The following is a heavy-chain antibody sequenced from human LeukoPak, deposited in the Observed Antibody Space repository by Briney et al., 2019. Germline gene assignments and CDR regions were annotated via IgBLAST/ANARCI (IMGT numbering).Heavy chain of an antibody. CDR2: IWYDGSNE. D-gene: IGHD6-13*01. J-gene: IGHJ3*02. V-gene: IGHV3-33*03. CDR1: GFTFSSYG. Sequence: PGGSLRLSCAASGFTFSSYGMHWVRQAPGKGPEWVAVIWYDGSNENYADSVKGRFTISRDNSKNTLYLQMNSLRVEDTAVYYCAKSGVRAAADTNAFDIWGQGTMVTVSS. CDR3: AKSGVRAAADTNAFDI.